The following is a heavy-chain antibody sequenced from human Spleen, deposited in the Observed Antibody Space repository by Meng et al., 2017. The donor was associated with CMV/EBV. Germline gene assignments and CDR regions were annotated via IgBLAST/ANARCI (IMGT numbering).Heavy chain of an antibody. CDR2: ISANNGKT. V-gene: IGHV1-18*04. Sequence: SGYSFTNYGITWVQQAPGQGLEWMGWISANNGKTNYAQKLQGRVNMTADTSTDTADMELRSLTPDDTAVYYCARVIAVAGTAPLDHWGQGTLVTVSS. CDR1: GYSFTNYG. J-gene: IGHJ4*02. D-gene: IGHD6-19*01. CDR3: ARVIAVAGTAPLDH.